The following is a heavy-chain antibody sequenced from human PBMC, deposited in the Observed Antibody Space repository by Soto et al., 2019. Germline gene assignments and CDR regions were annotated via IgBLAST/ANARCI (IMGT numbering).Heavy chain of an antibody. Sequence: GGSLRLSCAASGFTFSSYSMNWVRQAPGKGLEWVSYISSSSSTIYYADSVKGRFTISRDNAKNSLYLQMNSLRDEDTAVYYCAGETYYYDSSGYSVGVDAFDIWGQGTMVTVSS. J-gene: IGHJ3*02. CDR3: AGETYYYDSSGYSVGVDAFDI. CDR2: ISSSSSTI. V-gene: IGHV3-48*02. D-gene: IGHD3-22*01. CDR1: GFTFSSYS.